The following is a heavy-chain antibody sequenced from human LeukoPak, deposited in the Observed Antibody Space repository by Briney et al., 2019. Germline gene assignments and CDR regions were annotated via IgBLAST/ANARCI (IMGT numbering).Heavy chain of an antibody. Sequence: QKLQGRVTMTTDTSTSTAYMELRSLRSDDTAVYYCARYSYATFDAFDIWGQGTMVTVSS. J-gene: IGHJ3*02. D-gene: IGHD5-18*01. CDR3: ARYSYATFDAFDI. V-gene: IGHV1-18*01.